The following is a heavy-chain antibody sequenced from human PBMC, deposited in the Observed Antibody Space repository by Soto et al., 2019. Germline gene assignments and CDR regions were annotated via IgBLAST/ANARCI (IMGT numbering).Heavy chain of an antibody. Sequence: LSQTLSLTCAISGASVSNKSAAWNWIRQSPSRGLEWLGRTYYTSRWYNDYAVSVIGRITINPDTSKNQFSLQLNSVTPEDTAVYYCARDRSPGSTSWYDCWGQGAVVTGAS. V-gene: IGHV6-1*01. CDR1: GASVSNKSAA. CDR2: TYYTSRWYN. CDR3: ARDRSPGSTSWYDC. D-gene: IGHD2-2*01. J-gene: IGHJ5*01.